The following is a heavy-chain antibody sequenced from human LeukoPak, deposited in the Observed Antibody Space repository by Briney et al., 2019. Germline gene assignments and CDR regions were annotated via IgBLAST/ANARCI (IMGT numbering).Heavy chain of an antibody. CDR3: AREPTGTQLVTNYFDY. D-gene: IGHD6-13*01. Sequence: PGGSLRLSCAASGFTFSSCGMHWVRQAPGKGLEWVAVIWYDGSNKYYADSVKGRFTISRDNSKNTLYLQMNSLRAEDTAVYYCAREPTGTQLVTNYFDYWGQGTLVTVSS. J-gene: IGHJ4*02. CDR1: GFTFSSCG. V-gene: IGHV3-33*01. CDR2: IWYDGSNK.